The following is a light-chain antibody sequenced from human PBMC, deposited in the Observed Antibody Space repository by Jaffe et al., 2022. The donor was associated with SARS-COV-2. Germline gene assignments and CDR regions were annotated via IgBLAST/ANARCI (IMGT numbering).Light chain of an antibody. V-gene: IGKV1-39*01. CDR1: QNINKN. CDR2: AAS. J-gene: IGKJ1*01. Sequence: DIQMTQSPSSLSASVGDRVTITCRASQNINKNLNWYQHKPGKAPRLLIYAASSLQRGVPSRFSGSASGTDFALTISSLQLEDFATYYCQESFTTPWTFGRGTKLEIK. CDR3: QESFTTPWT.